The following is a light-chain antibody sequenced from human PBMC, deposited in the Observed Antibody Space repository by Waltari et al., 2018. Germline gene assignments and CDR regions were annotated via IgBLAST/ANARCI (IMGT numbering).Light chain of an antibody. Sequence: QSVLTQPPSVSGAPGQRVTISCTGSSSNLGAGYDVPRYQQLPGPAPKRLLNVTTRRPSGVPARISASKSGTSASLASAGLQAEDEADDYCQSYDSSLTAWVFGGGTKLTVL. CDR3: QSYDSSLTAWV. J-gene: IGLJ3*02. V-gene: IGLV1-40*01. CDR2: VTT. CDR1: SSNLGAGYD.